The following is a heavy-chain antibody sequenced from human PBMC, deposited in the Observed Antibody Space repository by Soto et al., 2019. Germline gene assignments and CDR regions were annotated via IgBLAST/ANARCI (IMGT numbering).Heavy chain of an antibody. V-gene: IGHV2-5*02. J-gene: IGHJ4*02. CDR3: AHRLSRPTYFDY. D-gene: IGHD4-17*01. Sequence: QITLKESGPTLVKPTQTLTLTCSFSGFSLSTSGVALAWIRQSPGKALEWLALIYGDDDKRYSPSLRSRLTITKDTSKNQVVLTMTNMDPVDTATYYCAHRLSRPTYFDYWGQGTLVTVSS. CDR2: IYGDDDK. CDR1: GFSLSTSGVA.